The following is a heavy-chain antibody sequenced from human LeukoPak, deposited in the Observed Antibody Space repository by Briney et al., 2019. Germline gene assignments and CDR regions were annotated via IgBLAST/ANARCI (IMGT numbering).Heavy chain of an antibody. Sequence: PGGSLRLSCAASGFTFSSYSMNWVRQAPGKGLEWVSSISSSSSYIYYADSVKGRFTISRDNAKNSLYLQMNSLRAEDTAVYYCARSYDCSGGSCYVPRPYYYYYYGMDVWGQGTTVTVSS. J-gene: IGHJ6*02. CDR1: GFTFSSYS. CDR3: ARSYDCSGGSCYVPRPYYYYYYGMDV. D-gene: IGHD2-15*01. V-gene: IGHV3-21*01. CDR2: ISSSSSYI.